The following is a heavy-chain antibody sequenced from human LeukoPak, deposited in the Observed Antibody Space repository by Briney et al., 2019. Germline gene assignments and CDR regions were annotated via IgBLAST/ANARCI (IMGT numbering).Heavy chain of an antibody. J-gene: IGHJ5*02. CDR1: GFTFSDYY. V-gene: IGHV3-11*04. CDR2: ISSSGSTI. Sequence: GGSLRLSCAASGFTFSDYYMSWIRQAPGKGLEWVSYISSSGSTIYYADSVKGRFTISRDNAKNSLYLQMNSLRAEDTAVYYCARASRHYDFWSGYVDPWGQGTLVTVSS. D-gene: IGHD3-3*01. CDR3: ARASRHYDFWSGYVDP.